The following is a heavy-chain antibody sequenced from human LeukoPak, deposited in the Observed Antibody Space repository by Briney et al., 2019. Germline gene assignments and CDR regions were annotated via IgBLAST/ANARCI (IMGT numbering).Heavy chain of an antibody. CDR2: ISGSGGST. J-gene: IGHJ4*02. V-gene: IGHV3-23*01. CDR1: GFTFSSYA. Sequence: GGSLRLSCAASGFTFSSYAMSWVRQAPGKGLEWVSAISGSGGSTYYADSVKGRFTISRDNSKSTLYLQMNSLRAEDTAVYYCAKDLAYYDSSGRDNTHNDYWGQGTLVTVSS. CDR3: AKDLAYYDSSGRDNTHNDY. D-gene: IGHD3-22*01.